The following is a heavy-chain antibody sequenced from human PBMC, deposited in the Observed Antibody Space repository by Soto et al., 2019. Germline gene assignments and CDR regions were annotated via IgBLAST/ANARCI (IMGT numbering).Heavy chain of an antibody. CDR2: ISSSSSTI. CDR3: VYCSGGSCYAYFDY. Sequence: GGSLRLSCAASGFTFSSYSMNWVRQAPGKGLEWVSYISSSSSTIYYADSVKGRFTISRDNAKNSLYLQMNSLRAEDTAVYYCVYCSGGSCYAYFDYWGQGTLVTVSS. J-gene: IGHJ4*02. CDR1: GFTFSSYS. D-gene: IGHD2-15*01. V-gene: IGHV3-48*01.